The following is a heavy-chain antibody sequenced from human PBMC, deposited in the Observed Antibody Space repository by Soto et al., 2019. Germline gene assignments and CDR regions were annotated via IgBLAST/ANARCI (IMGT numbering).Heavy chain of an antibody. Sequence: GGSLRLSCAASGFTFSSYGMHWVRQAQGKGLEWVAVISYDGSNKYYADSVKGRFTISRDNSKNTLYLQMNSLRAEDTAVYYCASSPDYGDFIFDYWGQGTLVTVSS. V-gene: IGHV3-30*03. CDR1: GFTFSSYG. J-gene: IGHJ4*02. CDR3: ASSPDYGDFIFDY. D-gene: IGHD4-17*01. CDR2: ISYDGSNK.